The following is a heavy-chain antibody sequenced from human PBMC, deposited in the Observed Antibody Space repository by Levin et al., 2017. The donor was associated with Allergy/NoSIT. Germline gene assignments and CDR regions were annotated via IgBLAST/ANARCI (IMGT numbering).Heavy chain of an antibody. CDR2: IIPIFGTA. D-gene: IGHD6-6*01. CDR3: ARDWSVRSSSSFFGY. CDR1: GGTFSSYA. Sequence: SVKVSCKASGGTFSSYAISWVRQAPGQGLEWMGGIIPIFGTANYAQKFQGRVTITADESTSTAYMELSSLRSEDTAVYYCARDWSVRSSSSFFGYWGQGTLVTVSS. V-gene: IGHV1-69*13. J-gene: IGHJ4*02.